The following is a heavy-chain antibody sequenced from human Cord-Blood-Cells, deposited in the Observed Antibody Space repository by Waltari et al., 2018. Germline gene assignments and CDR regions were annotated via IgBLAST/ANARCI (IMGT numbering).Heavy chain of an antibody. CDR1: GGSISSHY. J-gene: IGHJ3*02. Sequence: QVQLQESGPGLVKPSETLSLTCTVSGGSISSHYWSWIRQPPGKGLEWIGYIYHSGSTHYSPSLKSRGTRSVDTSKSQCALKLGSGTAADTAVYYCARGKTAYDAFDIWGQGTMVTVSS. V-gene: IGHV4-59*11. CDR2: IYHSGST. D-gene: IGHD1-1*01. CDR3: ARGKTAYDAFDI.